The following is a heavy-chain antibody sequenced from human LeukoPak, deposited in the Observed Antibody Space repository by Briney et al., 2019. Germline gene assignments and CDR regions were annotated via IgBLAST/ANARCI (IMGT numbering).Heavy chain of an antibody. CDR2: INPNSGGT. J-gene: IGHJ5*02. CDR3: AQVDHDRAPYSQRGPQNWFDP. D-gene: IGHD2-21*01. CDR1: GYTFTGYY. V-gene: IGHV1-2*02. Sequence: ASVKVSCKASGYTFTGYYMHWVRQAPGQGLEWMGWINPNSGGTNYAQKFQGRVTMTRDTSISTAYMELTNLTPEDTATYYCAQVDHDRAPYSQRGPQNWFDPWGQGTRVTVSS.